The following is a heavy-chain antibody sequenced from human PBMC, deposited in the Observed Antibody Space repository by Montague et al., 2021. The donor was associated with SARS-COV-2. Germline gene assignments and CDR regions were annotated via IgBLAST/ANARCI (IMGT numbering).Heavy chain of an antibody. CDR1: GFTFRSYT. D-gene: IGHD2-15*01. V-gene: IGHV3-21*01. CDR3: VRGGACSGGKCNGGARD. CDR2: SSSSSSSI. J-gene: IGHJ4*02. Sequence: SLRLSCAASGFTFRSYTMNWVRQSPRMGLEWVSFSSSSSSSIYYADSLKGRFTISRDNAKNSLYLQMNSLRVEDTAVYYCVRGGACSGGKCNGGARDWGQGTLVTVSS.